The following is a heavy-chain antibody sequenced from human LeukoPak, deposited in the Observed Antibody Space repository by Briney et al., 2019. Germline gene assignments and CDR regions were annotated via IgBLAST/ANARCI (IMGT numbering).Heavy chain of an antibody. D-gene: IGHD3-22*01. CDR2: IYYSGST. CDR3: ARHTSGYYYGSSGLNWFDP. J-gene: IGHJ5*02. Sequence: PSETLSLTCTVSGGSISSYYWSWIRQPPGKGLEWIGYIYYSGSTNCNPSLKSRVTISVDTSKNQFSLKLSSVPAADTAVYYCARHTSGYYYGSSGLNWFDPWGQGTLVTVSS. CDR1: GGSISSYY. V-gene: IGHV4-59*08.